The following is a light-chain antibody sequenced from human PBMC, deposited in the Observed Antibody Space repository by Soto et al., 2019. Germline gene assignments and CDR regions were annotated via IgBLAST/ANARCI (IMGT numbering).Light chain of an antibody. Sequence: SALSPPASACGSPGQSFPISCTGTKNDIVVYDFVSWYQHHPGKAPRLIIYEVVQRPSGVPDRFSGSKSGNTASLTVSGLQAADEADYFCKSYAGSNTYVFGSGTTVTV. J-gene: IGLJ1*01. CDR2: EVV. CDR1: KNDIVVYDF. V-gene: IGLV2-8*01. CDR3: KSYAGSNTYV.